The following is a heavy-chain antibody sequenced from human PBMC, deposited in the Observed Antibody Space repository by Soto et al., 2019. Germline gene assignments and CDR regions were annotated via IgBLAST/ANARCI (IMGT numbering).Heavy chain of an antibody. CDR2: IRREANSYST. CDR3: IAYCSSGSCYNTYLDN. V-gene: IGHV3-72*01. D-gene: IGHD2-15*01. J-gene: IGHJ4*02. Sequence: GGSLRLSCAASGFIFSDYYMDWVRQAPGKGLEWIGRIRREANSYSTEQAASVKGRFTISRDDSKNLLFLRMNSLKTEDTVVYYCIAYCSSGSCYNTYLDNWGQGTRFTVAS. CDR1: GFIFSDYY.